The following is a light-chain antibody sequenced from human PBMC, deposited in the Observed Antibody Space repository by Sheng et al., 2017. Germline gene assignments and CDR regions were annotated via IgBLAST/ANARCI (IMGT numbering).Light chain of an antibody. J-gene: IGKJ2*01. CDR1: QSISHY. V-gene: IGKV1-39*01. CDR3: QQSYSTPYT. CDR2: AAS. Sequence: DIQMTQSPSSLSASVGDRVTITCRASQSISHYLNWYQQSPGKAPKLLISAASTLRSGVPSRFSGSGSGTDFTLTISSLQPEDFASYYCQQSYSTPYTFGQGTKLEI.